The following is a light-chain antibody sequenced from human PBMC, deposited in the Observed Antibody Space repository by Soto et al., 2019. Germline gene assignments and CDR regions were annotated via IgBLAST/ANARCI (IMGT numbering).Light chain of an antibody. CDR1: QSISTW. J-gene: IGKJ4*01. V-gene: IGKV1-5*03. CDR3: QQYKSVSLLT. Sequence: DIQMTQSPSTLSASVGDRVTITCRASQSISTWLAWYQQKPGKAPKLLIYKASSLESGVPSRFSGSGSGTEFTLTTSSLQPDDFATYYCQQYKSVSLLTFGGGTKVDIK. CDR2: KAS.